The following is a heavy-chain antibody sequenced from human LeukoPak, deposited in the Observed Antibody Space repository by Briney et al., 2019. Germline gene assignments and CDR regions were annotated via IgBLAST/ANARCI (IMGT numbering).Heavy chain of an antibody. Sequence: LGGSLMISCQCSGSIFSRFWMKWVREVPREGLGWMGRIDPFDSNTNKSPPSEGHVSISADKSMSTAYLQWTSLKASDTAIYYCARGLYSGYYMSGYWGQGTRVTVSS. CDR1: GSIFSRFW. D-gene: IGHD5-12*01. J-gene: IGHJ4*02. V-gene: IGHV5-10-1*01. CDR3: ARGLYSGYYMSGY. CDR2: IDPFDSNT.